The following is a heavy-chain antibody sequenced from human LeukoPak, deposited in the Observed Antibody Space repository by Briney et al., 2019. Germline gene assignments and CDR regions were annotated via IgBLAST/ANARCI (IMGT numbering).Heavy chain of an antibody. Sequence: GGSLTLSCAASGFTLTSYGLHWVRQAAGKGIEWVGCISYNRSNKYYAESVKGRFTMSRDNSKNTVYLQMNSLRAEDTAVYYCARDFATLGMDVWGKGTTVAVS. CDR2: ISYNRSNK. V-gene: IGHV3-30*03. CDR3: ARDFATLGMDV. CDR1: GFTLTSYG. J-gene: IGHJ6*03. D-gene: IGHD3-16*01.